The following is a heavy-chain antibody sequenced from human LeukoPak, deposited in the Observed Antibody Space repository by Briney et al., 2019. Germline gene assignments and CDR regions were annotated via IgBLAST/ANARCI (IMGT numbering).Heavy chain of an antibody. CDR3: ARDRRPRTYYYGSGGPHYFDY. D-gene: IGHD3-10*01. J-gene: IGHJ4*02. Sequence: SETLSLTCAVYGGSFSGYYWSWIRQPPGKGLEWIGEINHSGSTNYNPSLKSRVTISVDTSKNQFSLKLSSVTAADTAVYYCARDRRPRTYYYGSGGPHYFDYWGQGTLVTVSS. CDR2: INHSGST. CDR1: GGSFSGYY. V-gene: IGHV4-34*01.